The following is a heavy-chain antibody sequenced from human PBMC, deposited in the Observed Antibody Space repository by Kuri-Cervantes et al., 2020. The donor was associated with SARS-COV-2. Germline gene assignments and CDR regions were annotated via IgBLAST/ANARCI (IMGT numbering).Heavy chain of an antibody. J-gene: IGHJ5*02. CDR2: IYYSGST. CDR3: ARVQQDIVVVPAAHGFDP. V-gene: IGHV4-39*01. Sequence: SETLSLTCTVSGGSISSSSFYWGWIRQPPGKGLEWIGSIYYSGSTYYNPSLKSRVTISVDTSKNQFSLKLSSVTAADTAVYYCARVQQDIVVVPAAHGFDPWGQGTLVTVSS. CDR1: GGSISSSSFY. D-gene: IGHD2-2*01.